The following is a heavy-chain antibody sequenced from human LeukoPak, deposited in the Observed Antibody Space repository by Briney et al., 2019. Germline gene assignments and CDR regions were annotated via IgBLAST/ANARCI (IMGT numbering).Heavy chain of an antibody. CDR3: ASGRSYGYIDN. V-gene: IGHV3-11*01. CDR2: ISSGSTI. Sequence: PGGSLRLSCAASGFTFSDYYMSWIRQAPGKGLEWISYISSGSTICYADSVKGRFTISRDNAKDSLSLQMNSLRAEDTAVYYCASGRSYGYIDNWGQGTLVTVSS. D-gene: IGHD3-10*01. J-gene: IGHJ4*02. CDR1: GFTFSDYY.